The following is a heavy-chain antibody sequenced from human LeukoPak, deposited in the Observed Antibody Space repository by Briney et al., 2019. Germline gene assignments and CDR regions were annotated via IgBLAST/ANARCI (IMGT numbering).Heavy chain of an antibody. CDR3: ARRPVRGNWFDP. CDR1: GFTFSSYA. V-gene: IGHV3-23*01. D-gene: IGHD3-10*01. Sequence: PRGSLRLSCAASGFTFSSYAMSWVRQAPGKGLEWVSAISGSGGSTYYADSVKGRFTISRDNSKNTLYLQMDSLRAEDTAVYYCARRPVRGNWFDPWGQGTLVTVSS. J-gene: IGHJ5*02. CDR2: ISGSGGST.